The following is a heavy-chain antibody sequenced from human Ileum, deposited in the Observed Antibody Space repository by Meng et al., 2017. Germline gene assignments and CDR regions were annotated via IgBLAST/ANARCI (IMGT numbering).Heavy chain of an antibody. CDR2: ISRDGINT. D-gene: IGHD2-15*01. J-gene: IGHJ4*02. V-gene: IGHV3-74*01. CDR3: ARETGSGGSCNDY. CDR1: GFTFSSYY. Sequence: GKSLKISCAASGFTFSSYYMHWVRQAPGKGLVWVSRISRDGINTNYADSVKGRFTISRDNTKNTLYLQMNSLRAEDTAVYYCARETGSGGSCNDYWGQGTLVTVSS.